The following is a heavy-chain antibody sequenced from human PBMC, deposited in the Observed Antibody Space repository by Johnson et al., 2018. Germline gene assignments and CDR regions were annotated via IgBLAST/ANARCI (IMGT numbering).Heavy chain of an antibody. CDR2: IRSKANSYAT. D-gene: IGHD3-22*01. CDR1: GFTFSGSA. V-gene: IGHV3-73*01. CDR3: ARERYFDSSGYYYLDAFDI. J-gene: IGHJ3*02. Sequence: VQLQESGGGLVQPGGSLKLSCAASGFTFSGSAMHWVRQASGKGLEWVGRIRSKANSYATAYAASVKGRFTISRDDSKNTAYLQMNSLKTEDTAVYYCARERYFDSSGYYYLDAFDIWGQGTMVTVSS.